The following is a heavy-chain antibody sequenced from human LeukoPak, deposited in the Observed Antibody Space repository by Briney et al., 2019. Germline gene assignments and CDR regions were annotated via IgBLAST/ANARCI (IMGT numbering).Heavy chain of an antibody. CDR1: GDSFSRYY. CDR3: ARGSWAQCSGGSCHRYYDYYGMDV. V-gene: IGHV4-34*01. Sequence: KPSAVPSLPCAVCGDSFSRYYWSWIRPPAGKGLEWTGVIHYSGSTNNNPYLKSRVTISVDTSKNQCSLKLSSVTAADTAVYYCARGSWAQCSGGSCHRYYDYYGMDVWGQGTTVTVSS. CDR2: IHYSGST. D-gene: IGHD2-15*01. J-gene: IGHJ6*02.